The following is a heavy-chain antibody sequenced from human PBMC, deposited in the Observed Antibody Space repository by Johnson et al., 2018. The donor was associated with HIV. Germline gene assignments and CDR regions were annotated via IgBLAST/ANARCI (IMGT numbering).Heavy chain of an antibody. CDR1: GFTFSSYA. CDR3: AKGNSGIYGLTHAFDI. D-gene: IGHD1-26*01. J-gene: IGHJ3*02. Sequence: QVQLVESGGGVVQPGRSLRASCAASGFTFSSYAMHWVRQAPGKGLEWVAVISYDGSNTYYADSVKGRFTISRDNSKNTLYLQMNSLSAEDTAVYYCAKGNSGIYGLTHAFDIWGQGTMVTVSS. V-gene: IGHV3-30-3*01. CDR2: ISYDGSNT.